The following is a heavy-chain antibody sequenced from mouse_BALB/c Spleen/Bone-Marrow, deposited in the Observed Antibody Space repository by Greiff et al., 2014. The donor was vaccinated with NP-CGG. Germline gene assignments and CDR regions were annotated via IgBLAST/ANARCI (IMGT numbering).Heavy chain of an antibody. CDR3: ARGTDYYFDY. CDR1: GDSITNAY. CDR2: ISYSGNT. D-gene: IGHD2-13*01. V-gene: IGHV3-8*02. Sequence: EVQVVESGPSLVKPSQTLSLTCSVTGDSITNAYWNWIRKFPGNKIDYMGYISYSGNTYYNPSLKSRISITRDTPKNQFYLQLNSVTTEDTATYFCARGTDYYFDYWGQSTTLTVSS. J-gene: IGHJ2*01.